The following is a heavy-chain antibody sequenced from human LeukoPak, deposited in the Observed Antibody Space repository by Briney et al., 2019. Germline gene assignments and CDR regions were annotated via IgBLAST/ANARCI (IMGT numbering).Heavy chain of an antibody. Sequence: PGGSLRLFCAASGFTVSSNYMSWVRQAPGKGLEWVSVIYSGGSTYYADSVKGRFTISRDNSKNTLYLQMNSLRAEDTAVYYCATLGYCSSTSCYGLRDAFDIWGQGTRVTVSS. CDR3: ATLGYCSSTSCYGLRDAFDI. CDR2: IYSGGST. J-gene: IGHJ3*02. CDR1: GFTVSSNY. D-gene: IGHD2-2*01. V-gene: IGHV3-53*01.